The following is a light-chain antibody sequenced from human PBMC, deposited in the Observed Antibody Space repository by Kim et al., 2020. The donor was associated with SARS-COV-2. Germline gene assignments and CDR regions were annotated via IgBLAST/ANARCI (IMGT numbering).Light chain of an antibody. CDR3: QEYDTLWT. V-gene: IGKV1-33*01. Sequence: DIQLTQSTSSLSASIGDRVTITCRASHYINTYLNWHQQKPGQAPKLLIYDATNLERGVPSRFSGSGSGTDFTLTISSLQPEDDGTYYCQEYDTLWTFGQGTKV. J-gene: IGKJ1*01. CDR1: HYINTY. CDR2: DAT.